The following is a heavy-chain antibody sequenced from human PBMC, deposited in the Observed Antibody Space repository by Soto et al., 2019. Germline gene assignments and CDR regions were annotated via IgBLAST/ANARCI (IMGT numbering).Heavy chain of an antibody. D-gene: IGHD3-9*01. V-gene: IGHV1-18*01. J-gene: IGHJ4*02. CDR3: ARDKDWDLDY. CDR1: GYMFTING. Sequence: QVQVVQSGSEVKKPGASVKVSCKSSGYMFTINGISWVRQVPGQGLEWMGWISTNSGNTKFAQNFQDRVTLTTDTSTSTAYMELRSLRSDDTAIYYSARDKDWDLDYWGQGTLVTVSS. CDR2: ISTNSGNT.